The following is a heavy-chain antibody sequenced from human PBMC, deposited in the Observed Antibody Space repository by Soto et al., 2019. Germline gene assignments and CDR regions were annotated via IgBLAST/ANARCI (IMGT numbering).Heavy chain of an antibody. J-gene: IGHJ3*02. CDR1: GGSISSYY. V-gene: IGHV4-59*01. Sequence: SETLSLTCTVSGGSISSYYWSWIRQPPGKGLEWIGYIYYSGSTNYNPSLKRRVTISVDTSKNQFSLKLISVTAAVSAVYYCARVWGGAFDIWGQGTMVTV. CDR3: ARVWGGAFDI. CDR2: IYYSGST. D-gene: IGHD3-10*01.